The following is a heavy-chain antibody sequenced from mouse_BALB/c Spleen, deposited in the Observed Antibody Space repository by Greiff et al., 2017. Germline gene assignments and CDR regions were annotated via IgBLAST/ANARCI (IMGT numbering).Heavy chain of an antibody. D-gene: IGHD1-1*02. CDR2: IYYSGTI. CDR1: GISITTGNYR. Sequence: EVKLVESGPGLVKPSQTVSLTCTVTGISITTGNYRWSWIRQFPGNKLEWIGYIYYSGTITYNPSLTSRTTITRDTSKNQFFLEMNSLTAEDTATYYCARYGYYAMDYWGQGTSVTVSS. V-gene: IGHV3-5*02. CDR3: ARYGYYAMDY. J-gene: IGHJ4*01.